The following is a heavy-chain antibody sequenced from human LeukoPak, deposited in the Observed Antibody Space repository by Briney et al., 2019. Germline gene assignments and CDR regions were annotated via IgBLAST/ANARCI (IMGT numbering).Heavy chain of an antibody. V-gene: IGHV4-61*02. CDR1: GGFISNGSYY. Sequence: PSETLSVTCTVSGGFISNGSYYWRWIRQPAGKGLEWIGRIYTSGSTNYNHSLKSRVTISVNTSKNQFSLKLSSVTAADTAVYYCAREVDYSPPDQFEWFDPWGQGTLVTVSS. D-gene: IGHD2-15*01. CDR3: AREVDYSPPDQFEWFDP. J-gene: IGHJ5*02. CDR2: IYTSGST.